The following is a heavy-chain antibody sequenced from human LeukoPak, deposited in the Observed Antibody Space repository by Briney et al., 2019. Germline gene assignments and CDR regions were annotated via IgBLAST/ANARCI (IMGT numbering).Heavy chain of an antibody. Sequence: GGSLRLSCAASGFTFSSYAMHWVRQAPGKGLEWVAVISYDGSNKYYADSVKGRFTISRDNSKNTLYLQMNSLRAEDTAVYYCAKDRVSGYYDSSGYYYFDHWGQGTLVTVSS. CDR1: GFTFSSYA. J-gene: IGHJ4*02. V-gene: IGHV3-30-3*01. CDR2: ISYDGSNK. CDR3: AKDRVSGYYDSSGYYYFDH. D-gene: IGHD3-22*01.